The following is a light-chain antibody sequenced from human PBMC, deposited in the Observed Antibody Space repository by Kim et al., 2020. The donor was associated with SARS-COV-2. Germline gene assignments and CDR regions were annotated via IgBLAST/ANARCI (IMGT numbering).Light chain of an antibody. CDR2: AAS. CDR1: QDISHY. CDR3: QSYNSAPWT. V-gene: IGKV1-27*01. J-gene: IGKJ1*01. Sequence: DIQMTQSPPSLSASVGDRVTITCRASQDISHYLVWFQHKPGKAPKLLIYAASALHSEVPSRFSGSGAGTDFPLTISSLQPEDVATYYCQSYNSAPWTFGQGTKVDIK.